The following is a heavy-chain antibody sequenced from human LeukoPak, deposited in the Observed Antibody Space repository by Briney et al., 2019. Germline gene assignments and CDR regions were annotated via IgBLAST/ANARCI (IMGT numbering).Heavy chain of an antibody. CDR2: IKQDGSEK. CDR3: ARYTSGYYNN. D-gene: IGHD3-22*01. Sequence: GRSLRLSCAASGFTFSNDWMTWVRQAPGKGLEWVANIKQDGSEKYYVDSVKGRFTISRDNAKNSLYLQMNSLRAEDTAVYYCARYTSGYYNNWGQGTLVTVSS. CDR1: GFTFSNDW. J-gene: IGHJ4*02. V-gene: IGHV3-7*01.